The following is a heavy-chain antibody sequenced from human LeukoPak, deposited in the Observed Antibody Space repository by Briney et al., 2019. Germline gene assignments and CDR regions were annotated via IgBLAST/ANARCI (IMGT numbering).Heavy chain of an antibody. D-gene: IGHD3-3*01. V-gene: IGHV3-7*01. Sequence: GGSLRLSCAASRFAFSDFDKIWVRQAPGKGLEWVANIKQDGSEKYYVDSVKGRFTISRDNAKNSLYLQMNSLRAEDTAVYYCARDSRGYDFWSGYSLDGMDVWGQGTTVTVSS. CDR2: IKQDGSEK. CDR1: RFAFSDFD. J-gene: IGHJ6*02. CDR3: ARDSRGYDFWSGYSLDGMDV.